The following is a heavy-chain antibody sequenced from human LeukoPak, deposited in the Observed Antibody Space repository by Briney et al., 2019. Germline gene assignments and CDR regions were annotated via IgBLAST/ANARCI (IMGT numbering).Heavy chain of an antibody. J-gene: IGHJ4*02. CDR3: ARGYDIGGFDY. Sequence: ETLSLTCTVSGGSIRSYYWSWIRQPPGKGLEWIGYIYYSGSTNYNPSLKSRVTISVDTSKNQFSLKLSSVTAADTAVYYCARGYDIGGFDYWGQGTLVTVSS. D-gene: IGHD1-26*01. V-gene: IGHV4-59*12. CDR1: GGSIRSYY. CDR2: IYYSGST.